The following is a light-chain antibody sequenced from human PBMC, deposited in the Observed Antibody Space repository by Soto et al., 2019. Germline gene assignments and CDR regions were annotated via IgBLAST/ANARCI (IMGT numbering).Light chain of an antibody. CDR3: QQYGSSPT. Sequence: LPQSPATLSVSPGEGAPLSCRARQSVGSLLAWDQQRPGQAPRLLIYGASTRAAGLPDRLSGSGSGTVFTLTISRLEPEYFAVYYCQQYGSSPTFGQGTKVDIK. V-gene: IGKV3-20*01. CDR2: GAS. J-gene: IGKJ1*01. CDR1: QSVGSL.